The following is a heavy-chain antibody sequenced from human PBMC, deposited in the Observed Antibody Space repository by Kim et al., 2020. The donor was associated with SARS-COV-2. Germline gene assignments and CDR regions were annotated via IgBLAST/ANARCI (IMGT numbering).Heavy chain of an antibody. D-gene: IGHD6-6*01. Sequence: ASVKVSCKASGYTFTGYYMHWVRQAPGQGLEWMGWINPNSGGTNYAQKFQGRVTMTRDTSISTAYMELSRLRSDDTAVYYCARGSSIAARTHYYYYYGMDVWGQGTTVTVSS. J-gene: IGHJ6*02. CDR1: GYTFTGYY. CDR3: ARGSSIAARTHYYYYYGMDV. V-gene: IGHV1-2*02. CDR2: INPNSGGT.